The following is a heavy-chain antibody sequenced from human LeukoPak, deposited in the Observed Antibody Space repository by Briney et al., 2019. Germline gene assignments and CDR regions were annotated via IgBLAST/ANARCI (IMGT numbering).Heavy chain of an antibody. CDR3: AKEYCSNSVCHSLDY. J-gene: IGHJ4*02. D-gene: IGHD2-8*01. Sequence: GRSLRLSCAASGFTFSSSGMHWVRQAPGKGLEWEAVISYDGSNKYYADSVKGRFTFSRDNSKNTLYLQMNSLRAEDTAVYYCAKEYCSNSVCHSLDYWGQGTLVTVSS. CDR2: ISYDGSNK. CDR1: GFTFSSSG. V-gene: IGHV3-30*18.